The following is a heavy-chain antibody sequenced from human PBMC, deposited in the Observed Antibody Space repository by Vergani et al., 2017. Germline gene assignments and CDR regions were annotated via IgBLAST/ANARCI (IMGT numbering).Heavy chain of an antibody. Sequence: QVQLQESGPGLVKPSQTLSLTCTVSGGSISSGDSYWSWIRQPPGKGLEWIGRIYTSGATNYNPSLRSRAIMSVDASKKQFSLKLTSVTAADTAVYYCARDGGEYDKDALDVWGQGTKVTVTS. J-gene: IGHJ3*01. CDR1: GGSISSGDSY. CDR2: IYTSGAT. CDR3: ARDGGEYDKDALDV. V-gene: IGHV4-61*02. D-gene: IGHD2-21*01.